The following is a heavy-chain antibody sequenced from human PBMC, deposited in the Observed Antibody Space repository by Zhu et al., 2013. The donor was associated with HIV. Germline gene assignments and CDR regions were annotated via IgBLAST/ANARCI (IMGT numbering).Heavy chain of an antibody. CDR1: GGTFSSYA. J-gene: IGHJ4*02. CDR3: ARDQMVAARPFDY. V-gene: IGHV1-69*06. CDR2: VSPYNGKA. D-gene: IGHD6-6*01. Sequence: QVQLVQSGAEVKKPGSSVKVSCKASGGTFSSYAISWVRQAPGQGLEWMGWVSPYNGKAVYAKRFQARITMTTDTSTTTASMELSGLTSDDTAVYYCARDQMVAARPFDYWGQGTLVTVSS.